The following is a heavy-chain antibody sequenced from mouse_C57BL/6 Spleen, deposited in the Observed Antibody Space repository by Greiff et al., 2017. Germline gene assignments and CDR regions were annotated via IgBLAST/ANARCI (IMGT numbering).Heavy chain of an antibody. D-gene: IGHD2-1*01. CDR2: IYPGDGDT. V-gene: IGHV1-82*01. Sequence: VQLQQSGPELVKPGASVKISCKASGYAFSSSWMNWVKQRPGKGLEWIGRIYPGDGDTNYNGKFKGKATLTADKSSSTAYMQLSSLTSEDSAVYFCALLETAHYAMDYWGQGTSVTVSS. CDR3: ALLETAHYAMDY. CDR1: GYAFSSSW. J-gene: IGHJ4*01.